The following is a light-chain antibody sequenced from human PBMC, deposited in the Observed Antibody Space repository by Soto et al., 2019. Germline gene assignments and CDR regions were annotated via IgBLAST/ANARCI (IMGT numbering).Light chain of an antibody. CDR3: QQYGSSPQT. Sequence: EIVLTQSPATLSLSPGERATLSCGASQSVSSSYLACYQQKPGLAPRLLIYAASSRATGIPDRFSGSGSGTDFTLTISRLEPEDFGVYYCQQYGSSPQTFGQGTKLEIK. J-gene: IGKJ2*01. CDR2: AAS. V-gene: IGKV3D-20*01. CDR1: QSVSSSY.